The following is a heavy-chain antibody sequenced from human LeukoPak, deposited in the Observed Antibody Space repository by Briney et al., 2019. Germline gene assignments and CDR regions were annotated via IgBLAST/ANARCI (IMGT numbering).Heavy chain of an antibody. CDR1: GFTFGSYW. CDR3: ARGSTTVTTRDWFDP. CDR2: INTYGTSS. Sequence: GGSLRLSCAASGFTFGSYWMHWVRHVPGKGLVWVARINTYGTSSTYGDSVEGRFTISRDNAKNTLCLELNSLRDDDTAVYYCARGSTTVTTRDWFDPWGQGTQVTVSS. V-gene: IGHV3-74*03. D-gene: IGHD4-17*01. J-gene: IGHJ5*02.